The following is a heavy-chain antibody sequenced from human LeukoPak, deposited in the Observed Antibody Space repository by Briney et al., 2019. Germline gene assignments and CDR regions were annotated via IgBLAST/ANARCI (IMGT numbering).Heavy chain of an antibody. CDR3: ARHPLDYDILTGYYIEDAFDI. CDR1: GGTFSSYA. Sequence: EASVKVSCKASGGTFSSYAISWVRQAPGQGLEWMGRIIPIFGTASYAQKFQGRVTITTDESTSTAYMELSSLRSEDTAVYYCARHPLDYDILTGYYIEDAFDIWGQGTMVTVSS. J-gene: IGHJ3*02. CDR2: IIPIFGTA. V-gene: IGHV1-69*05. D-gene: IGHD3-9*01.